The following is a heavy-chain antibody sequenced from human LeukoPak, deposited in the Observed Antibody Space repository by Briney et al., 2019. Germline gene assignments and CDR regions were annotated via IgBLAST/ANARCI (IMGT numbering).Heavy chain of an antibody. D-gene: IGHD3-9*01. V-gene: IGHV3-21*06. CDR1: GLTFSTYT. CDR2: ISSGSSYI. Sequence: AGGSLRLSCAASGLTFSTYTMNWVRQAPGKGLEWVSSISSGSSYIYYADSMKGRFTVSRDNAKNSLYLQMNSLKAEDTAVYFCASHYDIDYWGQGTLVTDSS. CDR3: ASHYDIDY. J-gene: IGHJ4*02.